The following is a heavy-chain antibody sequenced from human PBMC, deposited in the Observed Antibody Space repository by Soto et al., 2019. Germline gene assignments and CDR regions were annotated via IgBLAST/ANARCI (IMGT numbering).Heavy chain of an antibody. CDR1: GYTFTNYH. J-gene: IGHJ4*02. D-gene: IGHD6-13*01. CDR2: MNPNSGDT. Sequence: QVQLVQSGAEVKKPGASVKVSCKASGYTFTNYHIHWVRQATGQGLEWMGWMNPNSGDTGYAQKFQGRVTMTRNTPRTAGYVELSGLRSEDPAVGYCAKGGGGRWYSGDYWVQGTLVTVSS. CDR3: AKGGGGRWYSGDY. V-gene: IGHV1-8*01.